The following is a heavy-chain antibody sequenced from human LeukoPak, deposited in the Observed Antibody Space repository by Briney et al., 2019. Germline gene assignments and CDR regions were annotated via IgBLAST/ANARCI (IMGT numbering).Heavy chain of an antibody. D-gene: IGHD5-18*01. V-gene: IGHV1-69*05. CDR3: AQERNHGYSYSFDY. CDR2: IIPIFGTA. J-gene: IGHJ4*02. CDR1: GGTFSSYA. Sequence: SVKVSCKASGGTFSSYAISWVRQAPGQGLEWMGGIIPIFGTANYAQKFQGRVTITTDESTSTAYMELSSLSSEDTAVYYCAQERNHGYSYSFDYWGQGTLVTVSS.